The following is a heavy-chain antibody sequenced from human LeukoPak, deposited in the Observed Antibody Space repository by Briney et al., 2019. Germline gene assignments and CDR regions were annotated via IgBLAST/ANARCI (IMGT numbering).Heavy chain of an antibody. Sequence: SQTLSLTCAISGDSVSSNSAAWNWIRQSPSRGLEWLGRTYYRSKWYNDYAVSVKSRITINPDTSKNQFSLQLSSVTPEDTAVYYCARAAASVSRWPVTYYGMDVWGQGTTVTVSS. J-gene: IGHJ6*02. D-gene: IGHD2-2*01. CDR1: GDSVSSNSAA. CDR3: ARAAASVSRWPVTYYGMDV. V-gene: IGHV6-1*01. CDR2: TYYRSKWYN.